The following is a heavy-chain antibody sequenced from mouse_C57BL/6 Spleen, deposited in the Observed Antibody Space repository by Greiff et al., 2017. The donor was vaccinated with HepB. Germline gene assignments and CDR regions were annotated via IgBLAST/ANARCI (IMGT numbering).Heavy chain of an antibody. V-gene: IGHV5-17*01. CDR1: GFTFSDYG. D-gene: IGHD2-3*01. CDR3: ARADDGYPYYAMDY. Sequence: EVKLVESGGGLVKPGGSLKLSCAASGFTFSDYGMHWVRQAPEKGLEWVAYISSGSSTIYYADTVKGRCTISRDNAENTLFLQMTSLRSEDTAMYYCARADDGYPYYAMDYWGQGTSVTVSS. CDR2: ISSGSSTI. J-gene: IGHJ4*01.